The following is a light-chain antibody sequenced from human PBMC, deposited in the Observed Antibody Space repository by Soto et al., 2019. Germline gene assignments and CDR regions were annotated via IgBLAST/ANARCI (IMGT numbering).Light chain of an antibody. CDR2: GAS. CDR3: KQYGSSPLT. CDR1: QSVSSSF. J-gene: IGKJ4*01. Sequence: EIVLTQSPGTLSLSPGERATLSCRASQSVSSSFLAWYQQKPGQAPRLLIYGASSRATGIPDRFSGSGSGTDFTLTISRLEPEEVAVYYCKQYGSSPLTFGGGTKVEIK. V-gene: IGKV3-20*01.